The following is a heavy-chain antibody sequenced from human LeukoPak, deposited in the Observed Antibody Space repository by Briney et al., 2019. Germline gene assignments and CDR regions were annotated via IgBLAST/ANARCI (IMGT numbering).Heavy chain of an antibody. Sequence: GASVKVSCKASGYTFTSYGISWVRQAPGHGLEWMGWISAYNGNTNYAQKLQGRVTMTTDTSTSTAYMELRSLRSDDTAVYCCARDLGSSATSTNWFDPWGQGTLVTVSS. J-gene: IGHJ5*02. D-gene: IGHD6-6*01. V-gene: IGHV1-18*01. CDR3: ARDLGSSATSTNWFDP. CDR2: ISAYNGNT. CDR1: GYTFTSYG.